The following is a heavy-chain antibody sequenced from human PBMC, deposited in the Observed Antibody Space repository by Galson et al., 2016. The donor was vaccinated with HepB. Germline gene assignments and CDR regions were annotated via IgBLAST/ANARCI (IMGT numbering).Heavy chain of an antibody. J-gene: IGHJ4*02. CDR2: ISGGGGNT. CDR3: ARWGSGWSGYLEY. CDR1: EFTFSSYV. D-gene: IGHD6-19*01. V-gene: IGHV3-23*01. Sequence: LRLSCAASEFTFSSYVMSWVRQAPGKGLEWVSGISGGGGNTYYADSVKGRFTISRDNDKNTLYLQLNSLRAEDTAVYYCARWGSGWSGYLEYWGQGTLVTVSS.